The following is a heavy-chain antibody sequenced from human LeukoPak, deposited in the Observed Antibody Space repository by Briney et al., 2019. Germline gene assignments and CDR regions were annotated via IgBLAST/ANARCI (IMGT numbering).Heavy chain of an antibody. CDR1: GGSISSSGYY. Sequence: SETLSLTCTVSGGSISSSGYYWGWIRQPPGKGLEWVGSIYYSGSTYYNPSLKSRVTISVDTSKNQFSLKVNSVTAADTAVYYCARECSGGNCHVDWGQGALVTVSS. CDR3: ARECSGGNCHVD. J-gene: IGHJ4*02. D-gene: IGHD2-15*01. V-gene: IGHV4-39*07. CDR2: IYYSGST.